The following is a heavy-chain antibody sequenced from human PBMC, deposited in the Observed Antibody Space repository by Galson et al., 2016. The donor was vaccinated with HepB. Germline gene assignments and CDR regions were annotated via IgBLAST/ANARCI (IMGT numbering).Heavy chain of an antibody. J-gene: IGHJ4*02. D-gene: IGHD2-15*01. V-gene: IGHV4-4*02. CDR3: PSLGYCSGGDCYSVD. CDR2: IYHTGTT. Sequence: SETLSLTCAVSGGSLSTRNWWSWIRQTPGKGLEWIGAIYHTGTTNYNPSLKSRITMSLDKAKNQFSLKLNSVTAADTAVYYCPSLGYCSGGDCYSVDWGQGTMVTVSS. CDR1: GGSLSTRNW.